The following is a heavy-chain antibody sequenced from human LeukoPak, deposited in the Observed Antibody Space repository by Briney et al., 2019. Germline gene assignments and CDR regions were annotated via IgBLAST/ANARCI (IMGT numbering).Heavy chain of an antibody. J-gene: IGHJ4*02. V-gene: IGHV3-53*01. D-gene: IGHD3-3*01. CDR1: GLTVSSNY. CDR2: IYSGGST. CDR3: ARATISGGMDY. Sequence: GGSLRLSCAASGLTVSSNYMSWVRQAPGKGLEWVSVIYSGGSTYYADSVKGRFTISRDNSKNTLYLQMNSLRAEDTAVYYCARATISGGMDYWGQGTLVTVSS.